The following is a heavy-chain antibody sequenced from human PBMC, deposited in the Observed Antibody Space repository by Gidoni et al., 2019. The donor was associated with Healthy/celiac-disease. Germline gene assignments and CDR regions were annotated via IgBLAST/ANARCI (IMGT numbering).Heavy chain of an antibody. CDR3: ARDPSSYGYYYYGMDV. J-gene: IGHJ6*02. D-gene: IGHD5-12*01. CDR1: GGTFSSYA. CDR2: IIPILGIA. Sequence: QVQLVQSGAEVTKPGSSVKVSCKASGGTFSSYAISWVRQAPGQGLEWMGRIIPILGIAHYAQKFQGRVTITADKSTSTAYMELSSLRSEDTAVYYCARDPSSYGYYYYGMDVWGQGTTVTVSS. V-gene: IGHV1-69*04.